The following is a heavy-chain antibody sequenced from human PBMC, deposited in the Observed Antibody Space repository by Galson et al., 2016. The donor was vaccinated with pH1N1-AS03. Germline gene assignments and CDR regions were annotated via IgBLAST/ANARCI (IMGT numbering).Heavy chain of an antibody. CDR1: GDSISSNYY. CDR3: ARDLDDKYRGDLGY. Sequence: LSLTCAVSGDSISSNYYWSWVRQPPGKGLEWIGSISFSGSTYYNPSLKSRVTISVDTSKNQFSLRLTSVTAADTAVYYCARDLDDKYRGDLGYWGQGTLVTVSS. CDR2: ISFSGST. J-gene: IGHJ4*02. V-gene: IGHV4-38-2*02. D-gene: IGHD5-12*01.